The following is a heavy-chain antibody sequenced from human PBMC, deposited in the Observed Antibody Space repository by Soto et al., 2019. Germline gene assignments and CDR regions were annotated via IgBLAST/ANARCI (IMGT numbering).Heavy chain of an antibody. CDR3: ARETYGDYVGYFDP. CDR1: GDRISRDKW. D-gene: IGHD4-17*01. Sequence: PSETLSLTCAVTGDRISRDKWWTWVRQPPGKGLEWIGEIHPSGRTNYNPSLKSRVIISVDRSKNQFSLKVRSVTAADTAVYYCARETYGDYVGYFDPWGQG. CDR2: IHPSGRT. V-gene: IGHV4-4*02. J-gene: IGHJ5*02.